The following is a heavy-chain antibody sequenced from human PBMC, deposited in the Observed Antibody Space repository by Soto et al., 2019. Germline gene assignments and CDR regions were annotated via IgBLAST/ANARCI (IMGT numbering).Heavy chain of an antibody. Sequence: TSETLSLTCAVYGGSFSGYYWSWIRQPPGKGLEWIGEINHSGSTNYNPSLKSRVTISVDTSKNQFSLKLSSVTAADTAVYYCARGQGVVVVAASINWFDPWGQGTLVTVSS. D-gene: IGHD2-15*01. V-gene: IGHV4-34*01. CDR3: ARGQGVVVVAASINWFDP. J-gene: IGHJ5*02. CDR1: GGSFSGYY. CDR2: INHSGST.